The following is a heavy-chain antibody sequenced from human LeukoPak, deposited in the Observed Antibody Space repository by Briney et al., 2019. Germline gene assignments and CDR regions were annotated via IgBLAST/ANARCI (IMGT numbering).Heavy chain of an antibody. J-gene: IGHJ5*02. Sequence: GGSLRLSCAASGFTVSSNHMNGVRQPPGEGLEWVSIIYSGGSTYYADSVKGRFTISRDNSKNTLYLQVNSLRAEDTAVYYCAKTYNNGFDPWGQGTLVTVSS. CDR3: AKTYNNGFDP. V-gene: IGHV3-53*01. CDR1: GFTVSSNH. CDR2: IYSGGST. D-gene: IGHD1-14*01.